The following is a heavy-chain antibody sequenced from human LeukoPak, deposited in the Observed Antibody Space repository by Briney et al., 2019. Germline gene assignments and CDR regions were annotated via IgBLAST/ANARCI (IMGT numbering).Heavy chain of an antibody. CDR3: AKDIWRGFGEPRYYNGMDV. CDR1: GFTFGSYG. D-gene: IGHD3-10*01. V-gene: IGHV3-30*18. J-gene: IGHJ6*04. Sequence: GGSLRLSCAASGFTFGSYGMHWVRQAPGKGLEWVAVISYDGRKKHYVDSVKGRFTIARDNSKNTLFLQMNSLTDEDTAVYYCAKDIWRGFGEPRYYNGMDVWGKGTTVTVSA. CDR2: ISYDGRKK.